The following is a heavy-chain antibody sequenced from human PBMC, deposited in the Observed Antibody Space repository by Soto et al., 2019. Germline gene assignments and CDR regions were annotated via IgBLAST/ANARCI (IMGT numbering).Heavy chain of an antibody. CDR2: IWYDGSNK. Sequence: QVQLVESGGGVVQPGRSLRLSCAASGFTFSSYGMHWVRQAPGKGLEWVAVIWYDGSNKYYADSVKGRFTISRDNSKNTLYLQMNSLRAEDTAVYYCARAKGLRGIGRVPDAFDIWGQGTMVTVSS. CDR1: GFTFSSYG. D-gene: IGHD3-16*01. CDR3: ARAKGLRGIGRVPDAFDI. J-gene: IGHJ3*02. V-gene: IGHV3-33*01.